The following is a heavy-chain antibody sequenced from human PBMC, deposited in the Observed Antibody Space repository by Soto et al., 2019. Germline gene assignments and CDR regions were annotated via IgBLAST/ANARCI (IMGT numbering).Heavy chain of an antibody. V-gene: IGHV1-2*02. J-gene: IGHJ4*02. CDR1: GNTYAGNE. CDR2: INPNSGGT. D-gene: IGHD6-6*01. Sequence: AGPATCKARGNTYAGNEMRWGMQATGQGLEWMGWINPNSGGTNYAQKFQGRVTMTRDTSISTAYMELSRLRSDDMAAYYCASVGEYRSSISFRDSGQRTLVPV. CDR3: ASVGEYRSSISFRD.